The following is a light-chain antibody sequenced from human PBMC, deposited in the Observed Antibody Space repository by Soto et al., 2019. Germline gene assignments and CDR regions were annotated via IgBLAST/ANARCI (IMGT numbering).Light chain of an antibody. V-gene: IGKV3-20*01. J-gene: IGKJ1*01. CDR1: QSVSSY. CDR3: QQYGSSPRT. Sequence: IVLTQSPATLSLSPGERATLSCRASQSVSSYLAWYQQKPGQAPRLLIYGASNRATGIPDRFSGSGSGTDFTLTISRLEPEDFAVYYCQQYGSSPRTFGQGTKVDI. CDR2: GAS.